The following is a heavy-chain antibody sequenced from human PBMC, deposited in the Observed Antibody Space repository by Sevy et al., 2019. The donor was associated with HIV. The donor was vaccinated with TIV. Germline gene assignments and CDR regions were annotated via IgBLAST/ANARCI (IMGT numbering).Heavy chain of an antibody. D-gene: IGHD6-13*01. V-gene: IGHV3-7*01. CDR2: INQDGSVK. CDR1: GFTFSDYW. CDR3: VRAIAAAGSF. Sequence: GGSLRLSCAASGFTFSDYWMSWVRQAPGKGLEWVANINQDGSVKYYVDSVKGRFTISRDNARNSLYLRMNSLRAEDTALYYCVRAIAAAGSFWGQRTLVTVSS. J-gene: IGHJ4*02.